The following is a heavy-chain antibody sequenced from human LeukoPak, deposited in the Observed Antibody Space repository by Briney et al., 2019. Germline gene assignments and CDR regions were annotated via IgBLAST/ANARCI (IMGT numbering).Heavy chain of an antibody. V-gene: IGHV1-2*02. Sequence: ASVKVSCKASGYTFTGYYMHWVRQAPGQGLELMGWINPNSGGTNYAQKFQGRVTMTRDTSISTAYMELTRLRSDDTAVYYCARVYSSSRDFDYWGQGTLVTVSS. D-gene: IGHD6-6*01. CDR1: GYTFTGYY. J-gene: IGHJ4*02. CDR3: ARVYSSSRDFDY. CDR2: INPNSGGT.